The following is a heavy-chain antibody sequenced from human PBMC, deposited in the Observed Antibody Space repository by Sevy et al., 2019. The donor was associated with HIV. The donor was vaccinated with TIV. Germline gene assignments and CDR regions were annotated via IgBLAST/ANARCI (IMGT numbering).Heavy chain of an antibody. V-gene: IGHV3-11*01. CDR3: ARESRTRFTDC. Sequence: GGSLRLSCAASGFTFTDYYMSWIRQAPGKGLEWLSYISSSGDTIQYADSVKGRFTISRDNAKNSLSLQMNSLRAEDTAVYYCARESRTRFTDCWGQGTLVTV. J-gene: IGHJ4*02. CDR2: ISSSGDTI. D-gene: IGHD2-2*01. CDR1: GFTFTDYY.